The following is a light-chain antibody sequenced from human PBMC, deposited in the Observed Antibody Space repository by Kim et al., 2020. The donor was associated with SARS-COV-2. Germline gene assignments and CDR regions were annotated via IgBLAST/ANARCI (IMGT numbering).Light chain of an antibody. CDR1: QSLLHSNGYNY. Sequence: DSVMTQSPLSLPVTPGEPASISCRSSQSLLHSNGYNYLDWYLQKPGQSPQLLIYLGSNRASGVPDRFSGSGSGTDFTLKISRVEAEDVGVYYCMQALQTPWTFGQGTKLEI. J-gene: IGKJ1*01. V-gene: IGKV2-28*01. CDR2: LGS. CDR3: MQALQTPWT.